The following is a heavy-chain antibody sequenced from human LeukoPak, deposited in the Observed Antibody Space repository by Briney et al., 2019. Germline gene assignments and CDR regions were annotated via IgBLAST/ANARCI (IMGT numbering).Heavy chain of an antibody. V-gene: IGHV4-34*01. Sequence: SETLSLTCAVYGGSFSGYYWSWIRQPPGKGLEWIGEINHSGSTNYNPSLKSRVTISVDTSKNQFSLKLSSVTAADTAVYYCARGIAVAGSFDYWGQGTLVTVSS. CDR1: GGSFSGYY. CDR3: ARGIAVAGSFDY. D-gene: IGHD6-19*01. J-gene: IGHJ4*02. CDR2: INHSGST.